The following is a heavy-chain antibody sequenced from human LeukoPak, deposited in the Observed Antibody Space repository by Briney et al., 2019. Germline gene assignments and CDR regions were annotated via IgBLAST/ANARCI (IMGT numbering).Heavy chain of an antibody. V-gene: IGHV3-73*01. Sequence: RGSLRLSCAASGFDFSDFYMHWVRQASGRGLEWVGLIRTRPNSYTTVYAASVKGRFTISRDDSKNTAYLQMNSLKAEDTAVYYCTRQHCSGGTCSYVDYWGQGTLVTVSS. J-gene: IGHJ4*02. CDR3: TRQHCSGGTCSYVDY. CDR2: IRTRPNSYTT. CDR1: GFDFSDFY. D-gene: IGHD2-15*01.